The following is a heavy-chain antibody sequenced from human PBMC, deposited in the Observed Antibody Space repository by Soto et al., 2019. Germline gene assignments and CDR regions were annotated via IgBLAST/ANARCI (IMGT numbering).Heavy chain of an antibody. CDR1: GGTFSSYA. CDR3: ARWVIYYGSGSYSRYYYGMDV. V-gene: IGHV1-69*13. D-gene: IGHD3-10*01. Sequence: SVKVSCKASGGTFSSYAISWVRQAPGQGLEWMGGIIPIFGTANYAQKFQGRVTITADESTSTAYMELSSLRSEDTAVYYCARWVIYYGSGSYSRYYYGMDVWGQGTTVTSP. J-gene: IGHJ6*02. CDR2: IIPIFGTA.